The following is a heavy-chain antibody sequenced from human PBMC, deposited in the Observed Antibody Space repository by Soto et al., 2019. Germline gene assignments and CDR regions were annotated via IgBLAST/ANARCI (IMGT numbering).Heavy chain of an antibody. D-gene: IGHD3-22*01. Sequence: SETLSLNCAVSGYSISSGYYWGWIRQPPGKGLEWIGSIYHSGSTYYNPSLKSRVTISVDTSKNQFSLKLSSVTAADTAVYYCARDDSSGYYYGIDYWGQGTLVTVSS. V-gene: IGHV4-38-2*02. CDR2: IYHSGST. CDR3: ARDDSSGYYYGIDY. CDR1: GYSISSGYY. J-gene: IGHJ4*02.